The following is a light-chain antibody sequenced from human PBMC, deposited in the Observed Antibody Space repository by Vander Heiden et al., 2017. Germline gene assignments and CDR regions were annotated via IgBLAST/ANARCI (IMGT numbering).Light chain of an antibody. CDR2: DHN. CDR3: GSWDSILTAVL. CDR1: TSNIGTNY. Sequence: QSVLTQPPSVSAAPGQKVTISCSGSTSNIGTNYVSCFQPLPGPAPNLLIYDHNNRPSGIPCRFSASKSCTSATLVITGLQTGDAAASYCGSWDSILTAVLFGEVTKLTVL. J-gene: IGLJ2*01. V-gene: IGLV1-51*01.